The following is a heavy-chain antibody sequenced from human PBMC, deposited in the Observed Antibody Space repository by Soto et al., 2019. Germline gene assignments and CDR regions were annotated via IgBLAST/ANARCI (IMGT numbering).Heavy chain of an antibody. CDR1: GFTFSGHG. J-gene: IGHJ6*02. CDR3: ARDLSMYV. Sequence: VQLVESGGGVVQPGRSLRLSCAASGFTFSGHGMHWVRKASGKGLEWVAVIWYDGSNEYYADSVKGRFTISRDNSKNTLYLQMNSLRAEDTAVYFCARDLSMYVWGQGLTFTVSS. CDR2: IWYDGSNE. V-gene: IGHV3-33*01.